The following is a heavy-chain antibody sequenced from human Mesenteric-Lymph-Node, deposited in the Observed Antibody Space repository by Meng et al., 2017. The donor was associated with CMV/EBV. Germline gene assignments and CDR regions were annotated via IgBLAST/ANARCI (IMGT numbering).Heavy chain of an antibody. J-gene: IGHJ6*02. D-gene: IGHD3-16*01. CDR3: AKDHVWGALDV. CDR2: IKEDGSEQ. CDR1: GFTFSSYW. Sequence: GSLRLSCAASGFTFSSYWMSWVRQAPGKGLEWVANIKEDGSEQYYVDSVKGRFTVSRDNAWNSLYLQMNSLRAEDTALYYCAKDHVWGALDVWGQGTTVTVSS. V-gene: IGHV3-7*01.